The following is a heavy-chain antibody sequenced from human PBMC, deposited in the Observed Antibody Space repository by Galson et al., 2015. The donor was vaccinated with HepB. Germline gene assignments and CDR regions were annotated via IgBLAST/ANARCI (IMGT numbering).Heavy chain of an antibody. CDR2: IWYDGSNK. CDR3: ARVTPYGSGSYPLEY. Sequence: SLRLSCAASGFTFSSYGMHWVRQAPGKGLEWVAVIWYDGSNKYYADSVKSRFTISRDNSKNTLYLQMNSLRAEDTAVYYCARVTPYGSGSYPLEYWGQGTLVTVSS. V-gene: IGHV3-33*01. D-gene: IGHD3-10*01. J-gene: IGHJ4*02. CDR1: GFTFSSYG.